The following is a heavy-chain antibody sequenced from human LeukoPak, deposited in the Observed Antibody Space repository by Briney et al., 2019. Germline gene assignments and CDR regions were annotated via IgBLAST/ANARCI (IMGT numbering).Heavy chain of an antibody. CDR3: AKDPHYGDYLYYYYYMDV. CDR1: GFTFSSYA. V-gene: IGHV3-23*01. Sequence: GGSLRLSCAASGFTFSSYAMSWVRQAPGKGLEWVSAISGSGGSTYYADSVKGRFTISRDNSKNTLCLQMNSLRAEDTAVYYCAKDPHYGDYLYYYYYMDVWGKGTTVTVSS. CDR2: ISGSGGST. J-gene: IGHJ6*03. D-gene: IGHD4-17*01.